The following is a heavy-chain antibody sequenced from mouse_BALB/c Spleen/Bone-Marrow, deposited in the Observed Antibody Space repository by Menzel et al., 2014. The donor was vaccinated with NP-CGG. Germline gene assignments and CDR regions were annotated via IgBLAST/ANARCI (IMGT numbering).Heavy chain of an antibody. J-gene: IGHJ3*01. CDR1: GFTFSDYY. CDR3: ARALYGSSYGFAY. CDR2: ISDGGSYT. D-gene: IGHD1-1*01. Sequence: EVQRVESGGVLVKPGGSLKLSCAASGFTFSDYYMYWVRQTPEKRLEWVATISDGGSYTYYPDSVKGRFTISRDNAKNNLYLQMSSLKSEDTAMYYCARALYGSSYGFAYWGQGTLVTVSA. V-gene: IGHV5-4*02.